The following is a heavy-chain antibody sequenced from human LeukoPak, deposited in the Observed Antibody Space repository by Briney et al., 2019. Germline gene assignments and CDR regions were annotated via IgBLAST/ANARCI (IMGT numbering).Heavy chain of an antibody. CDR3: ARSIVVVAAATRYFDY. V-gene: IGHV3-7*01. CDR2: IKQDGSEK. J-gene: IGHJ4*02. Sequence: GGSLRLSCAASGFTFSSYWMSWVRQAPGKGLEWVANIKQDGSEKYYVDTVKGRFTISRDNAKNSLYLQMNSLRAEDTAVYYCARSIVVVAAATRYFDYWGQGTLVTVSS. CDR1: GFTFSSYW. D-gene: IGHD2-15*01.